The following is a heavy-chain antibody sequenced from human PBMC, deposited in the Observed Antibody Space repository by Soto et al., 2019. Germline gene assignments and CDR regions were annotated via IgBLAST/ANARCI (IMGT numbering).Heavy chain of an antibody. CDR3: AKDESSTSYNYALDY. Sequence: ASVKVSCKASGYTFTSYGIHWVRQASGQRLEWMGWINAANGDTKYSPKFQGRVTITRDTSASTAYMELTGLTSDDTAVYYCAKDESSTSYNYALDYWGQGTLVTVSS. D-gene: IGHD1-1*01. J-gene: IGHJ4*02. V-gene: IGHV1-3*01. CDR1: GYTFTSYG. CDR2: INAANGDT.